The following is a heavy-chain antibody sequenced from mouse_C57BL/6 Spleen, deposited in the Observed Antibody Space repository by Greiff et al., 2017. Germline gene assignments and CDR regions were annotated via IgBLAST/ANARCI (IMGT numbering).Heavy chain of an antibody. D-gene: IGHD2-1*01. CDR3: ASQGYGNFYFDY. CDR2: IYPGSGST. Sequence: QVQLQQPGAELVKPGASVKMSCKASGYTFTSYWITWVKQRPGQGLEWIGDIYPGSGSTNYNEKFKSKATLTVDTSSSTAYMQLSSLTSEDSAVYYCASQGYGNFYFDYWGQGTTLTVSS. V-gene: IGHV1-55*01. J-gene: IGHJ2*01. CDR1: GYTFTSYW.